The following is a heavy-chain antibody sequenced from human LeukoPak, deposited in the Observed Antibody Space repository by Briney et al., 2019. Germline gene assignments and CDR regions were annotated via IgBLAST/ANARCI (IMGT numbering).Heavy chain of an antibody. V-gene: IGHV3-21*01. J-gene: IGHJ3*02. CDR2: ISSSSSYI. D-gene: IGHD3-22*01. CDR1: GFTFSSYW. Sequence: GRSLRLSCAASGFTFSSYWMHWVRQAPGKGLEWVSSISSSSSYIYYADSVKGRFTISRDNAKNSLYLQMNSLRAEDTAVYYCARDGYDSSGYYMPYAFDIWGQGTMVTVSS. CDR3: ARDGYDSSGYYMPYAFDI.